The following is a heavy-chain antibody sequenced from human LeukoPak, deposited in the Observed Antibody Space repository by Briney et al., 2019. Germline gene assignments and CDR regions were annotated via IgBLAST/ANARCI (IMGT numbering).Heavy chain of an antibody. CDR2: IDGSGQST. Sequence: GGSLRLSCAASGFTFRSSAMSWVRLAPGKGLGWVSSIDGSGQSTYYADSVKGRFTISRDNSKNTLYLQLTSLRVNDTAIYYCAKVAAWTYFDSWGQGTLVTVSS. CDR3: AKVAAWTYFDS. D-gene: IGHD3/OR15-3a*01. CDR1: GFTFRSSA. V-gene: IGHV3-23*01. J-gene: IGHJ4*02.